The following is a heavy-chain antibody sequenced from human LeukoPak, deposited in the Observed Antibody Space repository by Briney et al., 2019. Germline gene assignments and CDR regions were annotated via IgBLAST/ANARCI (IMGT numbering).Heavy chain of an antibody. CDR1: GGTFSSYA. J-gene: IGHJ6*02. V-gene: IGHV1-69*04. D-gene: IGHD6-13*01. CDR2: MIPILGIA. Sequence: ASVKVSCKASGGTFSSYAISWVRQAPGQGLEWMGRMIPILGIANYAQKFQGRVTITADKSTSTAYMELSSLRSEDTAVYYCASSSSSPLYYYYGMDVWGQGTTVTVSS. CDR3: ASSSSSPLYYYYGMDV.